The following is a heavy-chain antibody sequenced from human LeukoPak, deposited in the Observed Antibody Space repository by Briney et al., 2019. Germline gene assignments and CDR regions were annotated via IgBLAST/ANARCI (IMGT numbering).Heavy chain of an antibody. CDR2: IIPIFGTA. CDR3: ARVPYCSGGSCRTNWFDP. J-gene: IGHJ5*02. D-gene: IGHD2-15*01. V-gene: IGHV1-69*13. Sequence: SVKVSCKASGGTFISYAISWVRQAPGQGLEWMGGIIPIFGTANYAQKFQGRVTITADESTSTAYMELSSLRSEDTAVYYCARVPYCSGGSCRTNWFDPWGQGTLVTVSS. CDR1: GGTFISYA.